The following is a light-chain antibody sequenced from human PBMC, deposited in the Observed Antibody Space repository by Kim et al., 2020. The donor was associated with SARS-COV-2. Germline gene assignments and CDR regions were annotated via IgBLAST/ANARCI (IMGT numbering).Light chain of an antibody. V-gene: IGKV4-1*01. CDR2: WAS. J-gene: IGKJ2*01. CDR1: HSDLNNSNNRNY. Sequence: RATINCKSSHSDLNNSNNRNYLARYQQKPGQPPKLLIYWASTRGSGVPDRFSGSGYATDFTLTISSLQAEDVAVYYCQQYLSIPYTFGQGTKLEI. CDR3: QQYLSIPYT.